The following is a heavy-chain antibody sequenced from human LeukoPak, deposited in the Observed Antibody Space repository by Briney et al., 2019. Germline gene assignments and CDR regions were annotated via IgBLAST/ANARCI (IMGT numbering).Heavy chain of an antibody. CDR2: IYTSGST. CDR1: GGSISSGSYY. V-gene: IGHV4-61*02. Sequence: PSETLSLTCTVSGGSISSGSYYWSWIRQPAGKGLEWIGRIYTSGSTNYNPSLKSRVTISVDTSKNQFSLKLSSVTAADTAAYYCARDRYDFWSGYEQSGDAFDIWGQGTMVTVSS. D-gene: IGHD3-3*01. CDR3: ARDRYDFWSGYEQSGDAFDI. J-gene: IGHJ3*02.